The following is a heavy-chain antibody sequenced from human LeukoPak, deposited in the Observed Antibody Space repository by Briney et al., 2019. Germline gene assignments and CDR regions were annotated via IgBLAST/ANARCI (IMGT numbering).Heavy chain of an antibody. J-gene: IGHJ5*02. CDR1: GGSFSGYY. D-gene: IGHD3-10*01. CDR3: ARGTRGSSGNWFDP. V-gene: IGHV4-34*01. CDR2: INHSGST. Sequence: SETLSLTCAIYGGSFSGYYWSWIRQPPGKGLEWIGEINHSGSTNYNPSLKSRVTISVDTSKNQFSLKLSSVTAADTAVYYCARGTRGSSGNWFDPWGQGTLVTVSS.